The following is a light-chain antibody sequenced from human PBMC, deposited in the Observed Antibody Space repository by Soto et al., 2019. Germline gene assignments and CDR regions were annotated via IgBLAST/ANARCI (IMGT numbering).Light chain of an antibody. Sequence: DIVMTQSPLSLPVTPGEPASISCRSSQSLLHSNGYNYLDWYLQKPGQSPQLLIYLGSNRASGVPDRFSGSGSGTDFTLKISRVVAEDVGVYYCMQALQSPLTFGGGTKVESK. V-gene: IGKV2-28*01. CDR3: MQALQSPLT. CDR2: LGS. J-gene: IGKJ4*01. CDR1: QSLLHSNGYNY.